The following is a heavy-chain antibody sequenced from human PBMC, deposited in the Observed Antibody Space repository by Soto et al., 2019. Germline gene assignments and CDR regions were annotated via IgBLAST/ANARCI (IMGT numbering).Heavy chain of an antibody. CDR3: ARGYYDILTGYYRFDYFDY. V-gene: IGHV4-30-4*01. Sequence: SETLSLTCTVSGGSISSGDHYWSWIRQPPGKGLEWIGYIYYSGSTYYNPSLKSRVTISVDTSKNQFSLKLSSVTAADTAVYYCARGYYDILTGYYRFDYFDYWGQGTLVTVSS. D-gene: IGHD3-9*01. CDR1: GGSISSGDHY. J-gene: IGHJ4*02. CDR2: IYYSGST.